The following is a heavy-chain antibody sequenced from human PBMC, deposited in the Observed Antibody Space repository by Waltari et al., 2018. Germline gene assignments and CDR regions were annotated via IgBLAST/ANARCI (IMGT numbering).Heavy chain of an antibody. CDR1: GFTFSSYS. CDR2: IRYDGSNK. J-gene: IGHJ6*03. V-gene: IGHV3-30*02. Sequence: QVQLVESGGGVVQPGGSLRPSCAASGFTFSSYSMHWVRQAPGKGLEWVAFIRYDGSNKYYADSVKGRFTISRDNSKNTLYLQMNSLRAEDTAVYYCANNEYYYYYMDVWGKGTTVTVSS. D-gene: IGHD1-1*01. CDR3: ANNEYYYYYMDV.